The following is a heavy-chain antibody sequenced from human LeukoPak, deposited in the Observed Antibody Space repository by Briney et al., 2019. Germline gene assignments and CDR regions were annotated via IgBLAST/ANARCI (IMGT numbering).Heavy chain of an antibody. CDR3: AKETDLPVSALFDH. V-gene: IGHV3-23*01. J-gene: IGHJ4*02. Sequence: GGSLRLSCAASGFTFSNYAMSWVREAPGKGLEWGSDISGSGGSTIYAHSVQGRFTISRDSSKNTLLLQLNSLRAEDTAVYYCAKETDLPVSALFDHWGQGTLVTVSS. CDR1: GFTFSNYA. CDR2: ISGSGGST. D-gene: IGHD2-8*01.